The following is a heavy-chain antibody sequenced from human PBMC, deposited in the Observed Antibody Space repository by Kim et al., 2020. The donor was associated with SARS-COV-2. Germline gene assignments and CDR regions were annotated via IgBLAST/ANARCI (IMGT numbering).Heavy chain of an antibody. V-gene: IGHV4-39*01. J-gene: IGHJ4*02. Sequence: TSYNPAFKSRVTISVDTSKNQFSLKMNSVTAADTAVYDCASPGIGAFDYWGQGILVTVSS. CDR2: T. D-gene: IGHD6-13*01. CDR3: ASPGIGAFDY.